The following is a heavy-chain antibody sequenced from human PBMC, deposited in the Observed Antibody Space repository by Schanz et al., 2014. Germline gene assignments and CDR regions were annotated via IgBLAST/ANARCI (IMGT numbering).Heavy chain of an antibody. D-gene: IGHD3-10*01. V-gene: IGHV1-69*02. Sequence: QVQLVQSGAEVKKPGSSVKVSCKASGGTFSTYTISWVRQAPGQGLEWMGRIIPILGIANYAQKFQGRVTMTADTSTSTAYMDLRSLRSDDTAVYYCGRGFSRSYIDFWGQGTLITVSS. J-gene: IGHJ4*02. CDR3: GRGFSRSYIDF. CDR1: GGTFSTYT. CDR2: IIPILGIA.